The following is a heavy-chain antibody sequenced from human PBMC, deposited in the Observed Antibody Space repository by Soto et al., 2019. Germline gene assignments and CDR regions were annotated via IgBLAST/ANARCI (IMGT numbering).Heavy chain of an antibody. CDR1: GYTFTSYY. V-gene: IGHV1-46*01. Sequence: ASVKVSCKASGYTFTSYYMHWVRQSPGQGLEWMGIINPSGGSASYAQKFQGRVTRTRDTSTSTVYMELSSLRSEDTAVYYCAIDYPPIAAAETQYWGQGTLVTVSS. D-gene: IGHD6-13*01. CDR3: AIDYPPIAAAETQY. J-gene: IGHJ4*02. CDR2: INPSGGSA.